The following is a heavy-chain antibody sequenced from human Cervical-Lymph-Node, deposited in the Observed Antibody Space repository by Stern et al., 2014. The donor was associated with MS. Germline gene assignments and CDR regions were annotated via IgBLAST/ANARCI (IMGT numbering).Heavy chain of an antibody. D-gene: IGHD1-26*01. CDR1: GYTFTSYG. CDR2: ISAYKGNT. CDR3: ARTSGSYDDAFDI. J-gene: IGHJ3*02. V-gene: IGHV1-18*01. Sequence: QVQLVESGAEVKKPGASVKVSCKASGYTFTSYGISWVRQAPGQGLEWVGWISAYKGNTNYAQKHQGRGTLTTDATTRTAHMELRSLRSDDTAVYYCARTSGSYDDAFDIWGQGTMVTVSS.